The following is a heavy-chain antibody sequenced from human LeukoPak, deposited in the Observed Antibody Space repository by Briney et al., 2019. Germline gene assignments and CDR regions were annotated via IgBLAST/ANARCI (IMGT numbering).Heavy chain of an antibody. CDR2: MSPSGGST. J-gene: IGHJ4*02. CDR1: GFTFSSYA. Sequence: PWGSLTLSCAASGFTFSSYARSWVRQAPGKGLEWVSSMSPSGGSTYYADPVRGRFTISRYTSKNTLDLQRNSLRAEDTAVYYCAKAGGYWSSTSCYLFDWGEGTLVTVSP. V-gene: IGHV3-23*01. CDR3: AKAGGYWSSTSCYLFD. D-gene: IGHD2-2*01.